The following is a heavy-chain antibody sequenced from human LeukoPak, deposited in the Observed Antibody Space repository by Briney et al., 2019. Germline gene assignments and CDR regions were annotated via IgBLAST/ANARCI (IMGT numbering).Heavy chain of an antibody. Sequence: GGSLRLSCAASGFTFSSYWMSWVRQAPGKGLEWVANIKQDGSEKYYVDSVKGRFTISRDNAKNSLYLQMNSLRAEDTAVYYCARVYYDSSGYISWGFYYYYYYMDVWGKGTTVTVSS. CDR2: IKQDGSEK. CDR3: ARVYYDSSGYISWGFYYYYYYMDV. CDR1: GFTFSSYW. D-gene: IGHD3-22*01. V-gene: IGHV3-7*01. J-gene: IGHJ6*03.